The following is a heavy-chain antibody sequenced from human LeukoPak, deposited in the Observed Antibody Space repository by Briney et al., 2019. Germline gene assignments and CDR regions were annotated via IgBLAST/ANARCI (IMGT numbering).Heavy chain of an antibody. CDR3: ARDRDYDFWSGPIL. D-gene: IGHD3-3*01. J-gene: IGHJ6*02. V-gene: IGHV4-59*01. CDR1: GGSISSYY. Sequence: SETLSLTCTVSGGSISSYYWSWIRQPPGKGLEWIGYIYYSGSTNYNPSLKSRVTISVDTSKNQFSLKLSSVTAADTAVYYCARDRDYDFWSGPILWGRGTTVTVSS. CDR2: IYYSGST.